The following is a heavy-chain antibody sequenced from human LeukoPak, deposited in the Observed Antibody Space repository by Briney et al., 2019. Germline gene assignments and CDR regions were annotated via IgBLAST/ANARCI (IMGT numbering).Heavy chain of an antibody. Sequence: PGGALRLSCAASGFTFSSYAMSWVRWAPGKVLEWVSAFSCSGGSTYYADSVKGRFTISRDNSKNALYLQMNSLRAEDTAVYYCAKSRLRLGELSSPGYYGMDVWGQGTTVTVSS. J-gene: IGHJ6*02. D-gene: IGHD3-16*02. CDR2: FSCSGGST. CDR3: AKSRLRLGELSSPGYYGMDV. CDR1: GFTFSSYA. V-gene: IGHV3-23*01.